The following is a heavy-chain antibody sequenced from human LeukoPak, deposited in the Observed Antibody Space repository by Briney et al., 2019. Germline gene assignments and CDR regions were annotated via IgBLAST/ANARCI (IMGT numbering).Heavy chain of an antibody. D-gene: IGHD4-11*01. V-gene: IGHV3-23*01. Sequence: PGGSLRLSRAASGFTFSSHAMSWVRQAPGMGLEWVAAISRSGTNTYYVDSVKGRFTISRDSSKNTLHLQMDSLRAEDTAVYYCAKDWPVSGDHYSPFDYWGQGTLVTVSS. CDR2: ISRSGTNT. J-gene: IGHJ4*02. CDR3: AKDWPVSGDHYSPFDY. CDR1: GFTFSSHA.